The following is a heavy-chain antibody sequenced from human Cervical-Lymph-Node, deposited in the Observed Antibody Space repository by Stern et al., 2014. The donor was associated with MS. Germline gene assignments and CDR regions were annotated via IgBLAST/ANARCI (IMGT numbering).Heavy chain of an antibody. CDR1: GDTFTTYA. D-gene: IGHD1-1*01. CDR3: TREVGSLAMDV. V-gene: IGHV1-69*06. CDR2: ITPIFNAA. Sequence: VQLVESGTEVKKPGSSVTVSCKASGDTFTTYAISWVRQAPGQGPEWMGGITPIFNAADCSQKFQGRLTITEDRSRSTAYMELSSLTSEDTAVYYCTREVGSLAMDVWGQGTTVIVSS. J-gene: IGHJ6*01.